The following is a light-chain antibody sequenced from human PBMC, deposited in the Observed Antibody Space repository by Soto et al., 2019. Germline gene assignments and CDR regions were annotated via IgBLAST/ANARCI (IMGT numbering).Light chain of an antibody. CDR1: SGDVGGYNY. CDR2: VVS. J-gene: IGLJ2*01. V-gene: IGLV2-14*01. Sequence: QSALTQPASVSGSPGQSITISCTGTSGDVGGYNYVSWYQQHPGKAPKLLIYVVSHRPSGVSHRFSGSKSGNTASLTISGLHAEDEADYYCSSYTSSGTRVFGGGTKLTVL. CDR3: SSYTSSGTRV.